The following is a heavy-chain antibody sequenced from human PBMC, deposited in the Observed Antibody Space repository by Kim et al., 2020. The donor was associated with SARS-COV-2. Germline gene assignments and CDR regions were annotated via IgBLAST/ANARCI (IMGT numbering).Heavy chain of an antibody. CDR1: GGSISSSSYY. CDR2: IYYSGST. J-gene: IGHJ4*02. CDR3: ARHANSERWDYYDSSGYLYYFDY. D-gene: IGHD3-22*01. Sequence: SETLSLTCTVSGGSISSSSYYWGWIRQPPGKGLEWIGSIYYSGSTYYNPSLKSRVTISVDTSKNQFSLKLSSVTAADTAVYYCARHANSERWDYYDSSGYLYYFDYWGQGTLVTVSS. V-gene: IGHV4-39*01.